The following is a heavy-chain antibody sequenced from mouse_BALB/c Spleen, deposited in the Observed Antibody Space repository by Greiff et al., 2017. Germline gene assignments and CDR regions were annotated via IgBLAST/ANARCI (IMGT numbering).Heavy chain of an antibody. CDR1: GYAFTNYL. V-gene: IGHV1-54*01. J-gene: IGHJ3*01. CDR2: INPGSGGT. CDR3: ARDYGSSYWFAD. Sequence: VKLQQSGAELVRPGTSVRVSCKASGYAFTNYLIEWVKQRPGQGLEWIGVINPGSGGTNYNEKFKGKATLTADKSSSTAYMQFSSLTSDDSAVYFCARDYGSSYWFADWGQGTLVTVSA. D-gene: IGHD1-1*01.